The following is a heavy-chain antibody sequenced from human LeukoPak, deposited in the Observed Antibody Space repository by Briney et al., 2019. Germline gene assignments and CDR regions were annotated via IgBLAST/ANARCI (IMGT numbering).Heavy chain of an antibody. V-gene: IGHV3-30*04. CDR1: GFTFRLFA. CDR3: ARDFSDVDTVPPG. CDR2: TTFDGRNN. J-gene: IGHJ4*02. Sequence: PGGPLRLSCAASGFTFRLFAMHWVRQAPAKGLEWVAVTTFDGRNNYYAESVKGRFNISRDNSKKTLYLEMKSLRAEDTAVYYCARDFSDVDTVPPGWGQGTLVIVSS. D-gene: IGHD5-18*01.